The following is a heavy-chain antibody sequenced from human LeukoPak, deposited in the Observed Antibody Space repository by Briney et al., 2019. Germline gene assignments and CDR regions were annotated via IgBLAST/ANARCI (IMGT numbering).Heavy chain of an antibody. CDR2: INPNSGGT. Sequence: ASVKVSCKASGYTFTGYYMHWVRQAPGQGGEWMGRINPNSGGTNYGQKFQGRVTMTRDTSISTAYMELSRLRSEVTAVYYCARAGKLVPAAILDYYYYMDVWGKGTRSPSP. J-gene: IGHJ6*03. D-gene: IGHD2-2*02. CDR1: GYTFTGYY. CDR3: ARAGKLVPAAILDYYYYMDV. V-gene: IGHV1-2*06.